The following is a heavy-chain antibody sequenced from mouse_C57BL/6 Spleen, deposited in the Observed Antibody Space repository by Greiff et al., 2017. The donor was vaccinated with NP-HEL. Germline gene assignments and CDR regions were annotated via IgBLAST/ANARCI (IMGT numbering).Heavy chain of an antibody. V-gene: IGHV1-15*01. Sequence: QVQLQQSGAELVRPGASVTLSCKASGYTFTDYEMHWVKQTPVHGLEWIGTIDPETGGTAYNQKFKGKAILTADKSSSTAYIELRSLTSEDSAVYYCTRSGGWGQGTTLTASS. CDR2: IDPETGGT. CDR3: TRSGG. CDR1: GYTFTDYE. D-gene: IGHD4-1*01. J-gene: IGHJ2*01.